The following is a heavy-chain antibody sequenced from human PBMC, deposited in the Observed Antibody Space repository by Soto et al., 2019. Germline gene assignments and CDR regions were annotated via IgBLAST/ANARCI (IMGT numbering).Heavy chain of an antibody. CDR1: GGSISSYY. CDR3: ARDHRGRGLWFGEIVGGDYGLDV. Sequence: SETLSLTCTVSGGSISSYYVSWIRQSAGKGLEWIGRIDTSGTTNYNPSLKSRVTMSVDASKNQFSLNLRSVTAADTGVYYCARDHRGRGLWFGEIVGGDYGLDVWGRGTTVTVSS. CDR2: IDTSGTT. J-gene: IGHJ6*02. D-gene: IGHD3-10*01. V-gene: IGHV4-4*07.